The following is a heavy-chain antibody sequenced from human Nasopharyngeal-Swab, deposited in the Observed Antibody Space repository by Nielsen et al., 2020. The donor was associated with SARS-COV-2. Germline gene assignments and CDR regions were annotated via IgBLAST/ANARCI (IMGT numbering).Heavy chain of an antibody. D-gene: IGHD2-2*01. Sequence: GESLKISCAASGFTFSSYGMHWVRQAPGKGLEWVAVLSYDGSNKYYADSVKGRFTISRDNSKNTLYLQMNSLRAEDTAVYYCAKGRGAYCSSTSCYPRTLDYWGQGTLVTVSS. CDR2: LSYDGSNK. V-gene: IGHV3-30*18. CDR1: GFTFSSYG. J-gene: IGHJ4*02. CDR3: AKGRGAYCSSTSCYPRTLDY.